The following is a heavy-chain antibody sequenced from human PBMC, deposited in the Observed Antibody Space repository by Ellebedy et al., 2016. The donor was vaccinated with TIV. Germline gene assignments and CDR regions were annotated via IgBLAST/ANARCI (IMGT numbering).Heavy chain of an antibody. J-gene: IGHJ5*02. CDR2: IDPSDSYT. V-gene: IGHV5-10-1*01. Sequence: GESLKISCKGSGFSSSSYWISWVRQMPGKGLEWMGRIDPSDSYTNYSPSFKGHVTISADKSLSTAYLQWSSLKSSDTAMYYCARGYGASDVWFDPWGQGTLVTVSS. CDR1: GFSSSSYW. D-gene: IGHD5-18*01. CDR3: ARGYGASDVWFDP.